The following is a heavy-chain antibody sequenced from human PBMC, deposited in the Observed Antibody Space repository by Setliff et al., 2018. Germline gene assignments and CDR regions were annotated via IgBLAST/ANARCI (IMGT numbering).Heavy chain of an antibody. D-gene: IGHD1-26*01. V-gene: IGHV3-48*01. J-gene: IGHJ5*02. CDR2: ISGSSHII. CDR1: GFTFSGYS. CDR3: ARVGSKPQLGWFDP. Sequence: GGSLRLSCAASGFTFSGYSMNWVRQAPGKGLEWVSYISGSSHIISYADPVKGRFTISRDNARNTLYLQMNSLTAEDTAVYYCARVGSKPQLGWFDPWGQGTLVTVSS.